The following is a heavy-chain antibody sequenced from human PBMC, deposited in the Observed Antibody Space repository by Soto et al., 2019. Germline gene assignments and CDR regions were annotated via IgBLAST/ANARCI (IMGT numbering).Heavy chain of an antibody. CDR2: ISYDGSNK. Sequence: GGSLRLSCAASGFTFSSYGMHWVRQAPGKGLEWVAVISYDGSNKYYADSVKGRFTISRDNSKNTLYLQMNSLRAEDTAVYYCAKDRGYYDSSGLSIDFDYWGQGTLVTVSS. CDR1: GFTFSSYG. V-gene: IGHV3-30*18. J-gene: IGHJ4*02. D-gene: IGHD3-22*01. CDR3: AKDRGYYDSSGLSIDFDY.